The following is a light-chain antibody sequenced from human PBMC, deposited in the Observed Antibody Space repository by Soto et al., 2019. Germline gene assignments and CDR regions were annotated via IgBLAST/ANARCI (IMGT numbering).Light chain of an antibody. Sequence: QSALTQPASVSGSPGQSITISCTGTSSDVGNYKYVSWYQQHPGKAPKLMIYEVSNRPSGVSNRFSGSKSGNTASLTISGLQAEDETDYYCSSYTAGGTIFGTGTKVTVL. CDR2: EVS. CDR1: SSDVGNYKY. J-gene: IGLJ1*01. CDR3: SSYTAGGTI. V-gene: IGLV2-14*01.